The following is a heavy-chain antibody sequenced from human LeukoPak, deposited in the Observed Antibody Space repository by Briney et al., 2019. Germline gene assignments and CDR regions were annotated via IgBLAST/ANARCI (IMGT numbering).Heavy chain of an antibody. D-gene: IGHD3-3*01. CDR3: ATFRFLGT. J-gene: IGHJ3*01. Sequence: GGSLRLSCAASGFTFSSYSMNWVRQAPGKGLEWVSSIGSSSSYIYYADSVKGRFTISRDNVKNSLYLQMNSLRAEDTAIYYCATFRFLGTWGQGTMVTVSP. CDR1: GFTFSSYS. V-gene: IGHV3-21*04. CDR2: IGSSSSYI.